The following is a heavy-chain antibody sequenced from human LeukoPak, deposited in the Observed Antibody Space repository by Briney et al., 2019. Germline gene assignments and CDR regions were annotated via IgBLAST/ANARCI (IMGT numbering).Heavy chain of an antibody. D-gene: IGHD3-10*01. CDR1: GFTLSIYS. CDR3: GRHRSGSGTYFIGH. V-gene: IGHV3-7*01. J-gene: IGHJ4*02. CDR2: MKKDGSET. Sequence: TGGSLRPSCVVSGFTLSIYSMIRVRQAPGKGLQWVANMKKDGSETNYGDSVKGRFTISRDNAKNSLYLQMNSLRAEDTAVYYCGRHRSGSGTYFIGHGGQGTLVSVSS.